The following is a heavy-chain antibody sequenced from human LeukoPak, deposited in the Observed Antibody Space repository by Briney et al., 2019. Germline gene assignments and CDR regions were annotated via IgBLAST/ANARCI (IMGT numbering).Heavy chain of an antibody. CDR3: AKDLTSGSGYVYYFDY. CDR1: GFTFSSYA. CDR2: ISGSGDST. D-gene: IGHD5-12*01. V-gene: IGHV3-23*01. Sequence: PGGSLRLSCAASGFTFSSYAMSWVRQAPGKGLEWVSGISGSGDSTYYADSVKGRFTISRDNSKNTLYVQMSSLRAEDTAVYYCAKDLTSGSGYVYYFDYWGQGTLVTVSS. J-gene: IGHJ4*02.